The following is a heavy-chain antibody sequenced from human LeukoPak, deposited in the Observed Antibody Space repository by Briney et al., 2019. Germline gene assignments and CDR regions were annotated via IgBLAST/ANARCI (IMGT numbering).Heavy chain of an antibody. V-gene: IGHV2-5*02. CDR2: IYWDDDK. CDR1: VFSLSTSGGG. J-gene: IGHJ5*02. D-gene: IGHD2-2*01. Sequence: SGPTLVKPTQPLTLTCTFSVFSLSTSGGGVGWIRQPPGKALEWLALIYWDDDKRYSPSLKSRLTIPQDTSKNHVDLTMTNMDPVDTATYYSAHRPPWGYCSSTSCLYNWFDPWGQGTLVTVSS. CDR3: AHRPPWGYCSSTSCLYNWFDP.